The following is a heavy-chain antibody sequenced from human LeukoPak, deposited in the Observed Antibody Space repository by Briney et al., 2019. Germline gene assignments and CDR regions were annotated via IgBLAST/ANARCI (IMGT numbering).Heavy chain of an antibody. V-gene: IGHV3-23*01. J-gene: IGHJ3*02. D-gene: IGHD3-16*02. CDR1: GFTFSSYG. CDR2: ISASGGST. Sequence: PGGSLRLSCAASGFTFSSYGMSWVRQAPGKGLEWVSTISASGGSTYYADSVKGRFTISRDNSKNTLYLQMNSLRVEDTAVYYCAREKGYYDFDWGSYRLDGFDIWGQGTMVPVSS. CDR3: AREKGYYDFDWGSYRLDGFDI.